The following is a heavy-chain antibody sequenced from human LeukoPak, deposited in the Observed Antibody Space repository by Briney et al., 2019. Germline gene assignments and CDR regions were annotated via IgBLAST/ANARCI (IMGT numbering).Heavy chain of an antibody. V-gene: IGHV3-23*01. CDR2: ISGSGGST. CDR3: ANHYYDILTAYYSG. J-gene: IGHJ4*02. D-gene: IGHD3-9*01. CDR1: GFTFSGYA. Sequence: PGGSLRLSCAASGFTFSGYAMSWVRQAPGKGLEWVAAISGSGGSTYYADSVKGRFTISRDNSKNTLYLQMNSLRAEDTAVYYCANHYYDILTAYYSGWGQGTLVTVSS.